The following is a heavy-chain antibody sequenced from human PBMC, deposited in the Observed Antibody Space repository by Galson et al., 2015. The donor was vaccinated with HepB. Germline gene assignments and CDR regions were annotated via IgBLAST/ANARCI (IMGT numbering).Heavy chain of an antibody. Sequence: SVKVSCKASGYTFLNHNIGWVRQAPGQGLEWMGTFIPIFATANYAQKFQDRVTITADKSTTTAYMELTSLRPEDTAVYYCARGVGRGRRYSNTWQKDYYDMDVWGQGTTVTVSS. D-gene: IGHD6-13*01. CDR1: GYTFLNHN. CDR3: ARGVGRGRRYSNTWQKDYYDMDV. CDR2: FIPIFATA. J-gene: IGHJ6*02. V-gene: IGHV1-69*08.